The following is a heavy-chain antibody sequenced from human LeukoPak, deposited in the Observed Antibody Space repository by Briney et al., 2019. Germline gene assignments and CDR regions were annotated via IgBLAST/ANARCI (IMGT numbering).Heavy chain of an antibody. CDR2: VSSDGSIK. V-gene: IGHV3-30*03. CDR1: GFTFSSYG. D-gene: IGHD6-13*01. J-gene: IGHJ4*02. Sequence: PGGSLRPSCVASGFTFSSYGIHWVRQAPGKGLEWVAVVSSDGSIKYNADSVKGRFTISRDTSKNTVYLQMNSLGAEDTAFYYCARGYSSSWLGYFDYWGQGTLVTVSS. CDR3: ARGYSSSWLGYFDY.